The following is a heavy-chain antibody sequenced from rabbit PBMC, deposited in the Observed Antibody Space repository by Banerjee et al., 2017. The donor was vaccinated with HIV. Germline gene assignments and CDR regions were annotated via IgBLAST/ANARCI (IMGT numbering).Heavy chain of an antibody. CDR2: IYAGSSGST. V-gene: IGHV1S40*01. J-gene: IGHJ4*01. CDR3: ARDAGNSYWDL. D-gene: IGHD8-1*01. Sequence: SFEESGGDLGKPGAARKHSGTGSGFSVSRRHYKRRVSQAPGKGLEWIACIYAGSSGSTYYASWAKGRFTISKPTSTTVTLQMTSLTAADTATYYCARDAGNSYWDLWGPGTLVTVS. CDR1: GFSVSRRHY.